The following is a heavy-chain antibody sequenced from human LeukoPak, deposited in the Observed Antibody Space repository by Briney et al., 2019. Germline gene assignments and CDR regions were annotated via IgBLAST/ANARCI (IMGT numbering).Heavy chain of an antibody. J-gene: IGHJ4*02. Sequence: SETLSLTCAVSGGSISSYYWSWIRQPPGKGLEWIGYIYYSGSTNYNPSLKSRVTTSVDTSKNQFSLKLSSVTAADTAVYYCVRYYNNFDYWGQGTLVTVSS. D-gene: IGHD2/OR15-2a*01. CDR1: GGSISSYY. V-gene: IGHV4-59*08. CDR2: IYYSGST. CDR3: VRYYNNFDY.